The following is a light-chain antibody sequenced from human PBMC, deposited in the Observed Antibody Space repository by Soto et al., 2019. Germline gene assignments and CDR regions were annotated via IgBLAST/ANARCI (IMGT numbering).Light chain of an antibody. CDR1: SSDVGGYNY. Sequence: QSVLTQPASVSGSPGQSITISCTGTSSDVGGYNYVSWYQQHPGKVPKLMIYEVSNRPSGVSNRFSGSKSGNTASLTISGLQAEDEADYYCDSYTTSSTRVFGTGTKLTVL. J-gene: IGLJ1*01. CDR2: EVS. V-gene: IGLV2-14*01. CDR3: DSYTTSSTRV.